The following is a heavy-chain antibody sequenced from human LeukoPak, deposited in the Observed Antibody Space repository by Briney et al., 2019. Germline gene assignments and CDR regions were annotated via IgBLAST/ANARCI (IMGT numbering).Heavy chain of an antibody. CDR1: GFTFSSYW. Sequence: PGGSLRLSCAASGFTFSSYWMTWVRQAPGKGLEWVADIKYDGSEEYYVDSVKGRFIISRDNARNSLYLQIYSLRAEDTAVYYCAREKAYNDFLSDLDYWGQGTLVTVSS. V-gene: IGHV3-7*01. J-gene: IGHJ4*02. CDR2: IKYDGSEE. CDR3: AREKAYNDFLSDLDY. D-gene: IGHD3-3*01.